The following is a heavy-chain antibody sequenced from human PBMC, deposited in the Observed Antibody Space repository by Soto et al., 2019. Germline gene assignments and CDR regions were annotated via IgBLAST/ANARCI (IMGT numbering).Heavy chain of an antibody. CDR1: GFSFNNYG. V-gene: IGHV3-33*01. D-gene: IGHD2-15*01. J-gene: IGHJ4*02. CDR3: ARDQTSWTPGE. CDR2: LWSNGINK. Sequence: QVQLVESGGGVVQPGRSLRLSCAASGFSFNNYGMHWVRQAPGKGLELVAVLWSNGINKNYADSVKGRYTISRDNSKNTLYLQMNSLRAEDTAVYYCARDQTSWTPGEWGQGTLVTVSS.